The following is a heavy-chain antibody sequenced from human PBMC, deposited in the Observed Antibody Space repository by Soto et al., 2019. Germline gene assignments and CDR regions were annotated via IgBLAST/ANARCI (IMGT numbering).Heavy chain of an antibody. Sequence: QVQLQESGPGLVKPSETLSLTCTVSGGSISSYYWSWIRQPPGKGLEWIGYIYYSGSTNYNPSLKSRVTISVDTSKNQFSLKLSSVTAADTAVYYCARVVRFGELLYGYNWFDPWGQGTLVTVSS. D-gene: IGHD3-10*01. J-gene: IGHJ5*02. V-gene: IGHV4-59*01. CDR2: IYYSGST. CDR1: GGSISSYY. CDR3: ARVVRFGELLYGYNWFDP.